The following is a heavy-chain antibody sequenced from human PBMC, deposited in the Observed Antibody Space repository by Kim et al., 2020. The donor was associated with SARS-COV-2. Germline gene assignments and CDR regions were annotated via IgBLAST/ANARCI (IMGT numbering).Heavy chain of an antibody. V-gene: IGHV4-31*03. J-gene: IGHJ6*02. Sequence: SETLSLTCTVSGGSISSGGYYWSWNRQHPGKGLEWIGYIYYSGSTYYNPSLKSRVTISVDTYKNQFSLKLSSVTAADTAVYYCARAHRTIFGVVEYMDVWGQGTTVTVSS. CDR3: ARAHRTIFGVVEYMDV. CDR1: GGSISSGGYY. CDR2: IYYSGST. D-gene: IGHD3-3*01.